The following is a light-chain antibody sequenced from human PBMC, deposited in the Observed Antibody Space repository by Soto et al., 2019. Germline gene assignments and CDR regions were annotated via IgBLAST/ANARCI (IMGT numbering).Light chain of an antibody. V-gene: IGLV4-69*01. Sequence: QSVLTQSPSASASLGASVKLTCTLSSGHSNYAIAWHQQQPEKGPRYLMEVNSDGSHSKGDGIPDRFSGSSSGAERYLTISSLQSEDEADYYCQTWGTGPWVFGGGTKLTVL. J-gene: IGLJ3*02. CDR2: VNSDGSH. CDR3: QTWGTGPWV. CDR1: SGHSNYA.